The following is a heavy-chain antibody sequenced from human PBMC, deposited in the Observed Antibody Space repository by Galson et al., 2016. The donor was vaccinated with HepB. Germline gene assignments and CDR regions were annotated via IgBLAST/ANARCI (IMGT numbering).Heavy chain of an antibody. D-gene: IGHD2-15*01. CDR3: VRGGSDHFYYGMQV. CDR2: IKKDGSEI. Sequence: SLRLSCAASGFTFSRYWMHWVRQAPGKGLEWVANIKKDGSEIYYMDSVRGRFSISRDNGKNSVYVQMNSLRADDTAVYYCVRGGSDHFYYGMQVWGQGTTVIVSS. J-gene: IGHJ6*02. CDR1: GFTFSRYW. V-gene: IGHV3-7*03.